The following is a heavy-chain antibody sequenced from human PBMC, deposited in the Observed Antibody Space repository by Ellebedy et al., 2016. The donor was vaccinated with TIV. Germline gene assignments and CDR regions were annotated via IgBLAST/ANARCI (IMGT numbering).Heavy chain of an antibody. CDR3: ANTLRSMMPKRENFQR. J-gene: IGHJ1*01. CDR1: GFTFRSYA. V-gene: IGHV3-23*01. CDR2: ISDSGSNT. Sequence: PGGSLRLSCAASGFTFRSYAMTWVRQAPGKGLEWVSSISDSGSNTYYVDSVRGRFTISRDNSKNTLFLQMYSLRAEDTAVYYCANTLRSMMPKRENFQRWGQGTLVTVSS. D-gene: IGHD3-16*01.